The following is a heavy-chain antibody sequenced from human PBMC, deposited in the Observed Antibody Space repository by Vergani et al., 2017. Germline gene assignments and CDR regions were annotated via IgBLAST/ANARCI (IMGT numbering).Heavy chain of an antibody. CDR3: ARVNTDTNGHLYYYYYMDV. J-gene: IGHJ6*03. Sequence: QVQLQQWGGGLLKPSETLSLTCVVNGGSFTSYHWTWIRQSPGEGLEWVGDIDHTGRPDYNPSLKSRLAMSVDKSRNQFSLTLNSVTATDTAIYFCARVNTDTNGHLYYYYYMDVWGQGTAVTVS. CDR2: IDHTGRP. D-gene: IGHD2-8*01. CDR1: GGSFTSYH. V-gene: IGHV4-34*01.